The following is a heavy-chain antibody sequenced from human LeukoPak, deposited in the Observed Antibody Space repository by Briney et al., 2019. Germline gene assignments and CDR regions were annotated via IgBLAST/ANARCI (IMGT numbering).Heavy chain of an antibody. J-gene: IGHJ3*02. CDR3: ARLRFLEWLLEPGAFDI. Sequence: GESLKISCKGSGYSFTSYWIGGVGRLPGKGLGGMGIIYPGGSDTTYSPSFQGQVTISADKSISTAYLQWSSLKASDTAMYYCARLRFLEWLLEPGAFDIWGQGTMVTVSS. V-gene: IGHV5-51*01. CDR2: IYPGGSDT. CDR1: GYSFTSYW. D-gene: IGHD3-3*01.